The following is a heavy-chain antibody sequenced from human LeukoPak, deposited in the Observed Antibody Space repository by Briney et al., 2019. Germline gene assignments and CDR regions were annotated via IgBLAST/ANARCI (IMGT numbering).Heavy chain of an antibody. CDR2: ISRSGGST. J-gene: IGHJ6*03. CDR1: GFTFSNYA. CDR3: AKAPRFGDHATEYYYYYMDV. D-gene: IGHD3-3*01. V-gene: IGHV3-23*01. Sequence: GGSLRLSCAASGFTFSNYAMSWVRQAPGKGLEWVSSISRSGGSTFYADSVKGRFTISRDNSKNTLYLQMNSLRAEDTAVYYCAKAPRFGDHATEYYYYYMDVWGKGTTVTVTS.